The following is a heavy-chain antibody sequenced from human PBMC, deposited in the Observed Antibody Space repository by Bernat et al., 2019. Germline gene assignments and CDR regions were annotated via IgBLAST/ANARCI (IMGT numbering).Heavy chain of an antibody. V-gene: IGHV3-64D*06. CDR2: ISSNGGST. J-gene: IGHJ4*02. Sequence: EVQLVESGGGLVQPGGSLRLSCSASGFTFSSYAMHWVRQAPGKGLEYVSAISSNGGSTYYADSVKGRFTISRDNSKNTLYLQMSSLRAEDTAVYYCVKGLRLADYYGSPYFDYWGQGTLVTVSS. CDR3: VKGLRLADYYGSPYFDY. D-gene: IGHD3-10*01. CDR1: GFTFSSYA.